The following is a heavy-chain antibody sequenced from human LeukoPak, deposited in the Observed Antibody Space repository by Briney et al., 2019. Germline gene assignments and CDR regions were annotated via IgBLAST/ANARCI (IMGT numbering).Heavy chain of an antibody. V-gene: IGHV3-48*04. CDR1: GFTFSSYS. CDR2: ISSSGSTI. D-gene: IGHD2-15*01. J-gene: IGHJ4*02. Sequence: GGSLRLSCAASGFTFSSYSMNWVRQAPGKGLEWVSYISSSGSTIYYADSVKGRFTISRDNAKNSLYLQMNSLRVEDTALYYCAKDILGWTFDYWGPGTLVTVSS. CDR3: AKDILGWTFDY.